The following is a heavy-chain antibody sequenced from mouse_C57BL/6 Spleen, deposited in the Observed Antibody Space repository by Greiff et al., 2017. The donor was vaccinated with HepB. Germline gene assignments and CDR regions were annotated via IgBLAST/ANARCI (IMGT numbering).Heavy chain of an antibody. D-gene: IGHD2-12*01. CDR1: GYTFTSYW. Sequence: VQLQQPGAELVMPGASVKLSCKASGYTFTSYWMHWVKQRPGQGLEWIGEIDPSDSYTNYNQKFKGKSTLTVDKSSSTAYMQLSSLTSEDSAVYYCARRETYYKNAMDYWGQGTSVTVSS. J-gene: IGHJ4*01. CDR2: IDPSDSYT. CDR3: ARRETYYKNAMDY. V-gene: IGHV1-69*01.